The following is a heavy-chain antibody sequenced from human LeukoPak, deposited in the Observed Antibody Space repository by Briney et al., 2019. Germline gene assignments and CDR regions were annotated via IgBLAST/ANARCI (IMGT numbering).Heavy chain of an antibody. Sequence: GGSLRLSCAASAFTFGSYAVSWVRQAPGQGLEWVSGISETGGGTYYADSVKGRFTISRDNSKNTLYLQMSSLRVEDTAVYFCATEGQGFGSLDYWGQGTLVRVSS. D-gene: IGHD3-10*01. V-gene: IGHV3-23*01. CDR3: ATEGQGFGSLDY. J-gene: IGHJ4*02. CDR1: AFTFGSYA. CDR2: ISETGGGT.